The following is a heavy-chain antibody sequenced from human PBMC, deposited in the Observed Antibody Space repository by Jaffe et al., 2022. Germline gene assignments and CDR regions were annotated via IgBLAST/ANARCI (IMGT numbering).Heavy chain of an antibody. J-gene: IGHJ5*02. V-gene: IGHV4-59*01. Sequence: QVQLQESGPGLVKPSETLSLTCTVSGGSISSYYWSWIRQPPGKGLEWIGYIYYSGSTNYNPSLKSRVTISVDTSKNQFSLKLSSVTAADTAVYYCARDLEYYYDSSGYGNWFDPWGQGTLVTVSS. D-gene: IGHD3-22*01. CDR2: IYYSGST. CDR1: GGSISSYY. CDR3: ARDLEYYYDSSGYGNWFDP.